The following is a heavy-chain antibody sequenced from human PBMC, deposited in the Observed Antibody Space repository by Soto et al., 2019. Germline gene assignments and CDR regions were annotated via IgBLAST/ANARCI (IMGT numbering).Heavy chain of an antibody. V-gene: IGHV3-7*01. CDR1: GFTFSSYW. Sequence: EVQLVESGGGLVQPGGSLRLSCAASGFTFSSYWMSWVRQAPGKGLEWVANIKQDGSEKYYVDSVKGRFTISRDNAKNSLYLQMNSLRAEDTAVYYCARTRGDILTGYPPLPYYYYYYMDVW. J-gene: IGHJ6*03. CDR3: ARTRGDILTGYPPLPYYYYYYMDV. D-gene: IGHD3-9*01. CDR2: IKQDGSEK.